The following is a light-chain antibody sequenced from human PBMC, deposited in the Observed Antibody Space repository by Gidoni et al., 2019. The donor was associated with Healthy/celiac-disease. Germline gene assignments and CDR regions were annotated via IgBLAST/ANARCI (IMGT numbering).Light chain of an antibody. Sequence: VVMTQSPSTLPVTLGQPASTSCRSSQILVHTNGTIYLNWFQQSPGQSPRRLMYNVSNRDSGGPDRFSGSGSGTDFTLKISRVEAEDVGVYYCMQGTHGPPLTFGGGTKVEIK. CDR3: MQGTHGPPLT. J-gene: IGKJ4*01. CDR2: NVS. V-gene: IGKV2-30*02. CDR1: QILVHTNGTIY.